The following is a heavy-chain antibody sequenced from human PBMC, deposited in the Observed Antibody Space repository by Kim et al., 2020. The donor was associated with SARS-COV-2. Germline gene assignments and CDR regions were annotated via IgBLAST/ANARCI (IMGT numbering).Heavy chain of an antibody. J-gene: IGHJ3*02. CDR2: ISYDGSNK. CDR1: GFTFSSYG. CDR3: AKFSGSVVVPAAMGDAFDI. V-gene: IGHV3-30*18. D-gene: IGHD2-2*01. Sequence: GGSLRLSCAASGFTFSSYGMHWVRQAPGKGLEWVAVISYDGSNKYYADSVKGRFTISRDNSKNTLYLQMNSLRAEDTAVYYCAKFSGSVVVPAAMGDAFDIWGQGTMVTVSS.